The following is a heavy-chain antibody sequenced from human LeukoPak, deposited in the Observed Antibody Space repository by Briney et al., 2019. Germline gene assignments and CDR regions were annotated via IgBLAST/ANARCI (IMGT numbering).Heavy chain of an antibody. J-gene: IGHJ4*02. CDR2: IYYSGST. V-gene: IGHV4-61*08. D-gene: IGHD3-10*01. Sequence: SETLSLTCTVSGGSVSRGGYYWSWIRQPPGKGLEWIGYIYYSGSTNYNPSLKSRVTISVDTSKNQFSLKVRSVTAADTAVYYCAREGFLGSGSYPDYWGQGTLVTVSS. CDR1: GGSVSRGGYY. CDR3: AREGFLGSGSYPDY.